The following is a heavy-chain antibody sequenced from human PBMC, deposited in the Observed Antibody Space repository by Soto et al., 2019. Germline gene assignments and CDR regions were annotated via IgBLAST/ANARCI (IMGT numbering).Heavy chain of an antibody. CDR1: GGSVNSGSYY. CDR3: ARDYWGSGRRFDS. V-gene: IGHV4-61*01. J-gene: IGHJ4*02. Sequence: PSETLSLTCTVSGGSVNSGSYYWGWTRQPPGKGLEWIGHIYYSGTTKYNPSLKNRVTMSVDTSNNQFSLRVNSVTVADTAIYFCARDYWGSGRRFDSWGQGTLVTVSS. CDR2: IYYSGTT. D-gene: IGHD6-25*01.